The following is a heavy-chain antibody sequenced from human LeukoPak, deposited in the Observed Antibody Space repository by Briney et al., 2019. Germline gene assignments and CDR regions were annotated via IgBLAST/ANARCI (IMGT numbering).Heavy chain of an antibody. V-gene: IGHV3-48*01. CDR3: ARDHVYGGADY. CDR1: GFTFSSYG. J-gene: IGHJ4*02. D-gene: IGHD5/OR15-5a*01. CDR2: ITSGGTI. Sequence: GESLRLSCAASGFTFSSYGMSWVRQAPGKGLEWLSHITSGGTIYYADSVKGRFTISRDNAKSSLYLQMNSLRTEDTALYYCARDHVYGGADYWGQGTLVTVSS.